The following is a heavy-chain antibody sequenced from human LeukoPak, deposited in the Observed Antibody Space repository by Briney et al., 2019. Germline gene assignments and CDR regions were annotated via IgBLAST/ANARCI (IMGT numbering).Heavy chain of an antibody. CDR1: GYSFTSYW. Sequence: GEPVKISCKGSGYSFTSYWIGWVRQMPGKGLEWMGIIYPGDSDTRYSPSFQGQVTISADKSISTAYLQWSSLKASDTAMYYCARQWADFWSGYALGYWGQGTLVTVSS. D-gene: IGHD3-3*01. CDR2: IYPGDSDT. J-gene: IGHJ4*02. V-gene: IGHV5-51*01. CDR3: ARQWADFWSGYALGY.